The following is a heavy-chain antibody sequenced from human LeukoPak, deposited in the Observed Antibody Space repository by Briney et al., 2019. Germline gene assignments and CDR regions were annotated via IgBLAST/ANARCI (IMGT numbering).Heavy chain of an antibody. J-gene: IGHJ4*02. CDR1: GFTFSSYE. CDR2: ISSSGSTI. Sequence: GGSLRLSCAASGFTFSSYEMNWVRQALGKGLEWVSYISSSGSTIYYTDSVKGRFTISRDNAKNSLYLQMKSLGAEDTAVYYCARGSGIYAYWGQGTLVTVSS. V-gene: IGHV3-48*03. D-gene: IGHD5-12*01. CDR3: ARGSGIYAY.